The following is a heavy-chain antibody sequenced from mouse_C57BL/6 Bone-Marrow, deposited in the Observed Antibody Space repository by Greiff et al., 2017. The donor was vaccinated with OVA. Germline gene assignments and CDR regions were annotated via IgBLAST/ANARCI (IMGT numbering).Heavy chain of an antibody. V-gene: IGHV5-6*01. J-gene: IGHJ4*01. D-gene: IGHD2-1*01. CDR1: GFTFSSYG. CDR3: ALYGNYDYYAMDY. Sequence: EVKLMESGGDLVKPGGSLKLSCAASGFTFSSYGMSWVRQTPDKRLEWVATISSGGSYTYYPDSVKGRFTISRDNAKNTLYLQMSSLKSEDTAMYYCALYGNYDYYAMDYWGQGTSVTVSS. CDR2: ISSGGSYT.